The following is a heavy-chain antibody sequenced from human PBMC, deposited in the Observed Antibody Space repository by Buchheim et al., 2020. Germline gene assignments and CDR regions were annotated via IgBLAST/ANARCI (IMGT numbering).Heavy chain of an antibody. CDR2: ISYSGST. V-gene: IGHV4-59*01. CDR1: GDSINNYY. Sequence: QVQLQESGPGLVKPSETLSLTCTVSGDSINNYYWSWIRQPPGKGLEWIGYISYSGSTTYNPSLRSRVTISLDPSKNQFSLKLTSVTAADTAVYYCARGTYGGNGFDPWGQGTL. J-gene: IGHJ5*02. CDR3: ARGTYGGNGFDP. D-gene: IGHD1-7*01.